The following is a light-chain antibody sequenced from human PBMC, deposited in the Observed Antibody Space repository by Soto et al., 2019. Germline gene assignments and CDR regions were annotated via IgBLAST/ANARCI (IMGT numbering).Light chain of an antibody. Sequence: AIQMTQSPPSLSASLGDRVTITCRASQGIRNDLGWYQQKPGSAPRLLIYAASTLQSGVPSRFSGSGSGTDFTLTISSLQAEDFATYYCLQDYSFPWTFGQGTKVEIK. CDR2: AAS. J-gene: IGKJ1*01. CDR3: LQDYSFPWT. V-gene: IGKV1-6*01. CDR1: QGIRND.